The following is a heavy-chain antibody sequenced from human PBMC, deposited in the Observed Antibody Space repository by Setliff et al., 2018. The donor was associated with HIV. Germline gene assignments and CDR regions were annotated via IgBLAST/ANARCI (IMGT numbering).Heavy chain of an antibody. CDR2: IYTSGGV. D-gene: IGHD3-10*01. CDR1: GGSIISGSYY. Sequence: PSETLSLTCNVSGGSIISGSYYWSWIRQPAGKGLEWIGRIYTSGGVTYNPSLKSRVTMSVDTSKKQFSLKLTSVTAADTAVYYCAGHFYYSGSGIWAGLDSWGQGTLVTVSS. J-gene: IGHJ4*02. CDR3: AGHFYYSGSGIWAGLDS. V-gene: IGHV4-61*02.